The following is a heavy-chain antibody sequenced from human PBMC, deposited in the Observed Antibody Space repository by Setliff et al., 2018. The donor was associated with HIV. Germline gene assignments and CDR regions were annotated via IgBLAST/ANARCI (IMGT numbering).Heavy chain of an antibody. V-gene: IGHV3-30*14. J-gene: IGHJ6*02. CDR3: ARVSSGGNGMDI. CDR1: GFTFSGYA. CDR2: ISYDGSNK. D-gene: IGHD6-19*01. Sequence: PGGSLRLSCAASGFTFSGYAMHWVRQAPGKGLEWVAVISYDGSNKYYPDSVKGRFTISRDNSYNTLSLQMNNLKADDTAVYYCARVSSGGNGMDIWGQGTTVTVS.